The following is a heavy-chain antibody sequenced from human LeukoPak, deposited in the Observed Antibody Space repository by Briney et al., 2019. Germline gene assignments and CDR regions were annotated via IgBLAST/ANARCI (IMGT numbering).Heavy chain of an antibody. V-gene: IGHV4-61*02. CDR2: IYSTGTT. CDR3: ARLSIPTSSYDSSGSYYYFDY. Sequence: SETLSLTCTLSGGSISSGSFYWTWIRQPVGKGLDWIGRIYSTGTTTYSPSLKSRVTISVDTSKTQFSLNLTSVTAADTAIYYCARLSIPTSSYDSSGSYYYFDYWGQGTLVTVSS. J-gene: IGHJ4*02. CDR1: GGSISSGSFY. D-gene: IGHD3-22*01.